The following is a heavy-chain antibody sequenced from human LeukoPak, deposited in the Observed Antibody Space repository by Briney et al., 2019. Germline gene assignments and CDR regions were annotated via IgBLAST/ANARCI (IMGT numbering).Heavy chain of an antibody. CDR3: ARHGWGSYSPYFIDY. D-gene: IGHD3-10*01. V-gene: IGHV3-23*01. CDR1: GFTFSSYG. J-gene: IGHJ4*02. CDR2: FSDSGGST. Sequence: GGSLRLSCEASGFTFSSYGMSWVRQAPGKELEWVSSFSDSGGSTYYADSVKGRFTISRDNSKNTLYLQMNRLRAEDTAIYYCARHGWGSYSPYFIDYWGQGTLVTVSS.